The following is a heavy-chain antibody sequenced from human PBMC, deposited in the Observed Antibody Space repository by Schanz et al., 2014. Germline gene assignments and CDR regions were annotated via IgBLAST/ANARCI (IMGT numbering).Heavy chain of an antibody. CDR1: GGTFSSYT. CDR2: IIPVLNIA. V-gene: IGHV1-69*02. J-gene: IGHJ4*02. D-gene: IGHD1-26*01. CDR3: ARGFLASGGKTFDC. Sequence: QLQLVQSGAEVKKPGSSVKVSCKLSGGTFSSYTISWMRQAPGQGLEWMGKIIPVLNIATYAQRFQGRVSITADTSTNTAYMELSSLTSEDTAVHYCARGFLASGGKTFDCWGQGTLVTVSS.